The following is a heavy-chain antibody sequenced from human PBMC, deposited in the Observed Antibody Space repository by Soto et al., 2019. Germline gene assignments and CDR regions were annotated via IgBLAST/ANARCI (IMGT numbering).Heavy chain of an antibody. Sequence: QVQLVQSGAEVKKPGASVKVSCKASGYTFTSYAMHWVRQAPGQRLEWMGWINAGNGNTKYSQKFQGRVTITRDTSASTADMELSSLRSEDTAVYYCARSSYFHAFDIWGQGTMVTVSS. CDR2: INAGNGNT. CDR1: GYTFTSYA. D-gene: IGHD3-9*01. CDR3: ARSSYFHAFDI. J-gene: IGHJ3*02. V-gene: IGHV1-3*01.